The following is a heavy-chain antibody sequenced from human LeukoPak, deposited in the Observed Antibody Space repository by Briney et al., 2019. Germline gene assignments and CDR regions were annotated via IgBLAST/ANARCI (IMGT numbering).Heavy chain of an antibody. J-gene: IGHJ6*02. CDR2: IYSGGST. CDR1: GFTVSSDY. Sequence: GGSLRLSCAASGFTVSSDYISWVRQAPGKGLEWVSVIYSGGSTYYADSVKGRFTISRDNSKNTLYLQMNSLRAEDTAVYYCARRQTTVVPYYYYGMDVWGQGTTVTVSS. D-gene: IGHD4-23*01. CDR3: ARRQTTVVPYYYYGMDV. V-gene: IGHV3-66*01.